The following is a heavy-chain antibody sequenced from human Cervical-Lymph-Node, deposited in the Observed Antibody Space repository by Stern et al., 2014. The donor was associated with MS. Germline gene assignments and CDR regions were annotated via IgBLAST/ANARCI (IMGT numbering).Heavy chain of an antibody. J-gene: IGHJ4*02. CDR1: GFTFSSYG. CDR2: ICYDGRTK. Sequence: VQLVQSGGGVVQPGRSLRLSCAASGFTFSSYGMHWVRQAPGKGLEWVAVICYDGRTKCYAHAERGRFTISRDNSKNTLKLQRNSRRAEDTDVYYWGKGPPYYFDYWGQGTLVTVSS. V-gene: IGHV3-33*06. CDR3: GKGPPYYFDY.